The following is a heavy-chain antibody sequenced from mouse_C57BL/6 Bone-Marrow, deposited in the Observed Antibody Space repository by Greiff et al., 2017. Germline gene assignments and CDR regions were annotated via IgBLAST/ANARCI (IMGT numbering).Heavy chain of an antibody. CDR3: ARGYMCFAY. D-gene: IGHD1-2*01. V-gene: IGHV2-2*01. J-gene: IGHJ3*01. CDR2: IWSGGST. CDR1: GFSLTSYG. Sequence: QVQLKESGPGLVQPSQSLSITCTVSGFSLTSYGVHWVRQSPGKGLEWLGVIWSGGSTDYNAAFISRLSISKDNSKSQVFFKMNSRQADDTAIYYCARGYMCFAYWGQGTLVTVSA.